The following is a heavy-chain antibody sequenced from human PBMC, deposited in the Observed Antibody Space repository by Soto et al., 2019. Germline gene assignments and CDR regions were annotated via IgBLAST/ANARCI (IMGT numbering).Heavy chain of an antibody. V-gene: IGHV4-31*03. CDR1: GGSISSDGYF. CDR2: IHYSGTT. J-gene: IGHJ4*02. CDR3: ARDASQTGAPLDY. Sequence: QVQLQESGPGLVKPSQTLSLTCIVSGGSISSDGYFWSWIRQHPGKGLEWIGYIHYSGTTYYNPSLKSRIIISVATSKSQFSLNLTSVTAADTAVYYCARDASQTGAPLDYWGQGTLVTVSS. D-gene: IGHD7-27*01.